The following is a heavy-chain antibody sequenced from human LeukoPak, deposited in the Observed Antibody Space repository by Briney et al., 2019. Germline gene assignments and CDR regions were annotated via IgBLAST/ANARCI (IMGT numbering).Heavy chain of an antibody. Sequence: PSETLSLTCTVSGGSISSGGYYWSWIRQPAGKGLEWIGRINTSGSTNYNPSLKSRVTISVDTSKNQFSLKLSSVTAADTAVYYCARALVAAGHFDYWGQGTLVTVSS. CDR2: INTSGST. V-gene: IGHV4-61*02. CDR1: GGSISSGGYY. D-gene: IGHD6-13*01. CDR3: ARALVAAGHFDY. J-gene: IGHJ4*02.